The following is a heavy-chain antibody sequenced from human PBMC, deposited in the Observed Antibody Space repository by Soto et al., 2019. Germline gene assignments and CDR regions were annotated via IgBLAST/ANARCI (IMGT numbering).Heavy chain of an antibody. CDR3: ARDYDFWSSYPSVYFDY. V-gene: IGHV3-74*01. Sequence: GSLRLSCAASGFSFSSYWMHWVRQAPGRGLVWVSRINRDGSITAYADSVKGRFTISRDNAKDTLYLQMNSLRAEDTAVYFCARDYDFWSSYPSVYFDYWGQGNLVTVSS. D-gene: IGHD3-3*01. CDR1: GFSFSSYW. CDR2: INRDGSIT. J-gene: IGHJ4*02.